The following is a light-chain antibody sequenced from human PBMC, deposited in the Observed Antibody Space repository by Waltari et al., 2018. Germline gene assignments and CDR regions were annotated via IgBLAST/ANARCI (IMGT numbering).Light chain of an antibody. V-gene: IGLV2-23*02. CDR2: DVS. CDR1: SSAVVADNY. J-gene: IGLJ2*01. Sequence: QSALTQPASVSGSPGQSITISCTGTSSAVVADNYVSWYQQHPGKAPKLMIYDVSKRPSGVSNRFSGSKSGNTASLTISGLQAEDEADYYCCSYAGTSTVVFGGGTKLTVL. CDR3: CSYAGTSTVV.